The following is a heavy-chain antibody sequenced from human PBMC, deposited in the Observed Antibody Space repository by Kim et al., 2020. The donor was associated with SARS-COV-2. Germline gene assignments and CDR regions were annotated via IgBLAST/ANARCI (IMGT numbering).Heavy chain of an antibody. Sequence: GGSLRLSCAASGFTFSSYAMHWVRQAPGKGLEWVAVISYDGSNKYYADSVKGRFTISRDNSKNTLYLQMNSLRAEDTAVYYCARDAYSSSWYGPGMDVWGQGTTVTVSS. V-gene: IGHV3-30*04. J-gene: IGHJ6*02. D-gene: IGHD6-13*01. CDR2: ISYDGSNK. CDR3: ARDAYSSSWYGPGMDV. CDR1: GFTFSSYA.